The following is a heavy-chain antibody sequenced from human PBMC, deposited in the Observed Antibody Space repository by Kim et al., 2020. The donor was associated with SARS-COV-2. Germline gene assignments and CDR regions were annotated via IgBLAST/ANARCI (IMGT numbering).Heavy chain of an antibody. V-gene: IGHV1-46*01. J-gene: IGHJ3*02. Sequence: ASVKVSCKASGYTFTSYYMHWVRQAPGQGLEWMGIINPSGGSTSYAQKFQGRVTMTRDTSTSTVYMELSSLRSEDTAXYYCAXVMWAMGAFDIWGQGTMVTVSS. CDR2: INPSGGST. CDR1: GYTFTSYY. D-gene: IGHD1-26*01. CDR3: AXVMWAMGAFDI.